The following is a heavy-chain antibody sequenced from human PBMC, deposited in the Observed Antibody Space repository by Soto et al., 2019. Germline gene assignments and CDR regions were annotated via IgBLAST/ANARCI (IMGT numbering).Heavy chain of an antibody. J-gene: IGHJ4*02. CDR2: INAGNGNT. Sequence: ASVKVSCKASGYTFTSYAMHWVRQAPGQRLEWMGWINAGNGNTKYSQKFQGRVTITRDTSASTAYMELSSLRSEDTAVYYCARPKYYYDSSGISEGFDYWVQGTLVTVSS. V-gene: IGHV1-3*01. CDR1: GYTFTSYA. D-gene: IGHD3-22*01. CDR3: ARPKYYYDSSGISEGFDY.